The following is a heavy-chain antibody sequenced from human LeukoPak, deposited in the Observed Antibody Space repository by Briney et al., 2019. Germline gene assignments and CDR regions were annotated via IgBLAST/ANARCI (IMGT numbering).Heavy chain of an antibody. Sequence: PGGSLRLSCAASGFIFSSYDMHWVRQATGKGLEWVSTIGTAGDTYYPGSVKGRFTISRDNSKNTLYLQMNSLRAEDTAVYYCAKGGGNLAFDYWGQGTLVTVSS. D-gene: IGHD4-23*01. CDR2: IGTAGDT. CDR1: GFIFSSYD. CDR3: AKGGGNLAFDY. J-gene: IGHJ4*02. V-gene: IGHV3-13*01.